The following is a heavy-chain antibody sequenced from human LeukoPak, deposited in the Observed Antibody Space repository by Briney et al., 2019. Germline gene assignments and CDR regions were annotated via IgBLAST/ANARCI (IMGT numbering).Heavy chain of an antibody. CDR3: AKSPYYDFWSGYYFMGDFDP. D-gene: IGHD3-3*01. Sequence: GGSLRLSCAASGFTFSSYWMSWVRQAPGKGLEWVANIKQDGSEKYYVDSVKGRFTISRDNAKNSLYLQMSSLRAEDTAVYYCAKSPYYDFWSGYYFMGDFDPWGQGTLVTVSS. V-gene: IGHV3-7*01. CDR1: GFTFSSYW. CDR2: IKQDGSEK. J-gene: IGHJ5*02.